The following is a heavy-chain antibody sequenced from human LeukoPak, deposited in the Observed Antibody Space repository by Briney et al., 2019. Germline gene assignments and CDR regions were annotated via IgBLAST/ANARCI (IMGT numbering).Heavy chain of an antibody. J-gene: IGHJ3*02. Sequence: PSETLSLTCTVSGGSVSSRSFYWSWIRQPPGKGLEWIGYIYYSGSTSYNPSLKSRVTISVDTSKNHFSLNLTSVAAADTAVYYCASTYSAYDLGAHDIWGQGTMVTVSS. CDR1: GGSVSSRSFY. CDR2: IYYSGST. D-gene: IGHD5-12*01. CDR3: ASTYSAYDLGAHDI. V-gene: IGHV4-61*03.